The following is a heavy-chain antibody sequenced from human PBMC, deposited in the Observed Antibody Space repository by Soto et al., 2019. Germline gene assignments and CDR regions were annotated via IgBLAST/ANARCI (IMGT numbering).Heavy chain of an antibody. V-gene: IGHV4-61*01. J-gene: IGHJ4*02. D-gene: IGHD6-19*01. CDR3: ARSGSGSGWL. CDR2: IYYSGST. Sequence: QVQLQESGPGLVKPSETLSLTCTVSGGSVSSGRFYWSWIRQPPGKGLEWIGYIYYSGSTKYNPSLRSRVTISVDTSKNQFYLKLTSVTAADTAVYYCARSGSGSGWLGGQGTLVTVSS. CDR1: GGSVSSGRFY.